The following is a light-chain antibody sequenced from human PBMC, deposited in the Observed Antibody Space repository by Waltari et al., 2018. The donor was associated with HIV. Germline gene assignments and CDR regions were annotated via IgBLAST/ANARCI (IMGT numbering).Light chain of an antibody. J-gene: IGKJ4*01. CDR3: QQYFLTPFT. V-gene: IGKV4-1*01. CDR2: LAS. Sequence: DIVMTQSPDSLAVSLGERATIHCTSSQSVLASSANQHYLAWYQQRPGQPPTLLIYLASSRESGVPDRFSGSGSGTDFALTISSLQAEDGAVYYCQQYFLTPFTFGGGTKVEIK. CDR1: QSVLASSANQHY.